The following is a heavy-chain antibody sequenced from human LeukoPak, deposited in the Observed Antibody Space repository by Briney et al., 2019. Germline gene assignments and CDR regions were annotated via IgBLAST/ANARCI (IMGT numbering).Heavy chain of an antibody. CDR1: GFTFGSYW. CDR2: IKQDGSEK. J-gene: IGHJ5*02. D-gene: IGHD1-26*01. Sequence: QPGGSLRLSCAASGFTFGSYWMGWVRQAPGRGLEWVATIKQDGSEKYYLDSVKGRFTISRDNAKNSLFLQMNSLRAEDTAVYYCAGARGWEFSSWGQGTLVTVSS. CDR3: AGARGWEFSS. V-gene: IGHV3-7*01.